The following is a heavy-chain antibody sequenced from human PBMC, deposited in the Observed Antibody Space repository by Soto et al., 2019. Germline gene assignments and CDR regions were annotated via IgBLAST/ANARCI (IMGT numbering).Heavy chain of an antibody. CDR3: ARWGTTGGLDV. D-gene: IGHD3-16*01. V-gene: IGHV3-30*19. J-gene: IGHJ1*01. CDR2: TSYDGSDK. CDR1: GFTFRSYV. Sequence: QVQLVESGGGVVQPGTSLRVSCVGSGFTFRSYVIHWVRQAPGKGLEWVALTSYDGSDKYYGDSVRGRFTISRDNSRNTADLQMDSLRLEDTAVYYCARWGTTGGLDVWGQGTLVSVSS.